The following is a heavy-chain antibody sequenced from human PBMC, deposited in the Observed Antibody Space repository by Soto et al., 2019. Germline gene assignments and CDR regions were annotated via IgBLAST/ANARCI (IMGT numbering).Heavy chain of an antibody. CDR3: ARRGCSSTSYSVYYYYGMDA. D-gene: IGHD2-2*01. V-gene: IGHV5-51*01. J-gene: IGHJ6*01. CDR2: IYPGDSDT. Sequence: DSSTISCDFARYRFTNYWRGRLSPLHGKRLEVIEIIYPGDSDTRYRPSFQGQVTITADKSISTAYLQWSSLKGSDTAMYYCARRGCSSTSYSVYYYYGMDAWGQGTTVTVS. CDR1: RYRFTNYW.